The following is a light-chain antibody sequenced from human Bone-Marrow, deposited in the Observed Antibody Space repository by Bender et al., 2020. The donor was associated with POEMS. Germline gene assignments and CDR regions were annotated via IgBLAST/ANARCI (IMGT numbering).Light chain of an antibody. J-gene: IGLJ7*01. CDR1: SSNFGAGYD. V-gene: IGLV1-40*01. CDR3: HSYDSSLSGAV. Sequence: QSVLTQPPSVSGAPGQRVTISCTGSSSNFGAGYDVHWYQQLPGTAPKLLIFGNRNRPPGVPDRFSGSKSGTSASLAITGLQAEDEADYYCHSYDSSLSGAVFGGGTQLTVL. CDR2: GNR.